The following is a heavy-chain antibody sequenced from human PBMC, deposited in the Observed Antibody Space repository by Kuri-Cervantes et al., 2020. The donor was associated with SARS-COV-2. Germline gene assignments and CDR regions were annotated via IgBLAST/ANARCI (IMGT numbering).Heavy chain of an antibody. J-gene: IGHJ5*02. Sequence: GGSLRLPCELSGYIFTNYWSGWVRQMPGIGLEWMGIFYPVDSDTRYRPSFQGHVTISAHKTISTAYLQCTSLKASDTAMYYCARHKAEWGATIEDFVNWFDHWGQGTLVTVSS. CDR2: FYPVDSDT. D-gene: IGHD5-24*01. CDR3: ARHKAEWGATIEDFVNWFDH. V-gene: IGHV5-51*01. CDR1: GYIFTNYW.